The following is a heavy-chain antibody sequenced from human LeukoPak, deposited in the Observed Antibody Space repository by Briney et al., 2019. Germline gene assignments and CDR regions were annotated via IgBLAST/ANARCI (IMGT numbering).Heavy chain of an antibody. V-gene: IGHV3-30*18. CDR3: AKDQFYSGYDLPDY. CDR2: ISYDGSNK. J-gene: IGHJ4*02. Sequence: GRSLRLSCAASGFTFSSYGMHWARQAPGKGLEWVAVISYDGSNKYYADSVKGRFTISRDNSKNTLYLQMNSLRAEDTAVYYCAKDQFYSGYDLPDYWGQGTLVTVSS. CDR1: GFTFSSYG. D-gene: IGHD5-12*01.